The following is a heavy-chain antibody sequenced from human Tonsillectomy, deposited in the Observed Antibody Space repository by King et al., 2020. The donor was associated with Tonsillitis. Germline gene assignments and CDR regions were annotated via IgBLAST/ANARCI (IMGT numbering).Heavy chain of an antibody. V-gene: IGHV3-23*04. Sequence: VQLVESGGGLVQPGGSLRLSCAASGFTFSSYAMSWVRQAPGKGLEWVSGISGSGGSTYYADSVKGRFTISRDNSKNTLYLQMNSLRAEDTAVYYCAKDHGKGYCTNGVCYNFDYWGPGTLVTVSS. D-gene: IGHD2-8*01. CDR3: AKDHGKGYCTNGVCYNFDY. J-gene: IGHJ4*02. CDR2: ISGSGGST. CDR1: GFTFSSYA.